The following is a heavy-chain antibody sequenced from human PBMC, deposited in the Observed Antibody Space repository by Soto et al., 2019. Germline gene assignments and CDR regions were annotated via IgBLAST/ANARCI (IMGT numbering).Heavy chain of an antibody. CDR1: SGTFSSYA. V-gene: IGHV1-69*13. Sequence: GXSVKVSCKASSGTFSSYAISWVRHAPGQGLEWMGGIIPIFGTANYAQKFQGRVTITADESTSTAYMELSSLRSEDTAVYYCARDKDLRAAMVSDYYYYGMDVWGQGTTVTVSS. D-gene: IGHD5-18*01. J-gene: IGHJ6*02. CDR2: IIPIFGTA. CDR3: ARDKDLRAAMVSDYYYYGMDV.